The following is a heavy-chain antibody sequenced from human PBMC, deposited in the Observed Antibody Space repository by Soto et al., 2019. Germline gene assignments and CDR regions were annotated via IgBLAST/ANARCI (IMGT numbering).Heavy chain of an antibody. CDR1: GGSISSGGYS. J-gene: IGHJ6*02. CDR2: IYYSGST. CDR3: ASSGCGGDCYSAYYYYGMDV. V-gene: IGHV4-30-2*05. Sequence: SETLSLTCAVSGGSISSGGYSWSWIRQPPGKGLEWIGYIYYSGSTYYNPSLKSRVTISVDTSKNQFSLELSSVTAADTAVYYCASSGCGGDCYSAYYYYGMDVWGQGTTVTVSS. D-gene: IGHD2-21*02.